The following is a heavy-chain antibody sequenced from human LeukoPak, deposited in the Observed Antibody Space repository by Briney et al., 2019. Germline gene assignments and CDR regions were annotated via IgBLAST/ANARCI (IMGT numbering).Heavy chain of an antibody. CDR1: GFTFSTSW. V-gene: IGHV3-7*01. CDR2: IKQDGSET. Sequence: GGSLRLSCAASGFTFSTSWMGWVRQASGKGLEWVANIKQDGSETNYVDSVKGRFTISRDNAKNSLYLQMNSLRAEDTAVYYCARPRVPDSWGQGTLVTVSS. J-gene: IGHJ4*02. CDR3: ARPRVPDS.